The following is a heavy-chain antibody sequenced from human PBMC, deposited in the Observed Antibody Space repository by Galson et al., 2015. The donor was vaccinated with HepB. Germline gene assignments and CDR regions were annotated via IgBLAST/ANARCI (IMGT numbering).Heavy chain of an antibody. CDR2: ITSTGGNT. V-gene: IGHV3-23*01. CDR1: GFIFKNYA. Sequence: SLRLSCAASGFIFKNYAMSWVRQAPGKGPEWVSAITSTGGNTFFADSVKGRFTISRDNSKNTLYLQMNSLRAEDTAVYYCAKGDAFDIWGQGTIVTVSS. CDR3: AKGDAFDI. J-gene: IGHJ3*02.